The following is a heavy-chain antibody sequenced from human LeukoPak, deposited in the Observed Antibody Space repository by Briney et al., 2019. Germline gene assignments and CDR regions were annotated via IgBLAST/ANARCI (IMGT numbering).Heavy chain of an antibody. V-gene: IGHV3-23*01. J-gene: IGHJ3*02. D-gene: IGHD3-10*01. CDR1: GFSLRAYD. CDR2: INGGGDIM. Sequence: GGSLRLSCAASGFSLRAYDLIWVRQAPGKGLDWVSIINGGGDIMMYEDSVKGRFTISRDNSKNTFYLQMNSLRVEDTAVYYCALRDRGYGLDIWGQGTMVTVSS. CDR3: ALRDRGYGLDI.